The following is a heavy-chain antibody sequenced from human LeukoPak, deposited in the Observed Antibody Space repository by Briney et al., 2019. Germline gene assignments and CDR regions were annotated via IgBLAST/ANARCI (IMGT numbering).Heavy chain of an antibody. Sequence: SETLTLTCTVSGVSMSAYQWSWVRQSPEKGLEWIGCINTKGETSYNPSLKSRVTTSVDTSKSQFSLRLTSVTAADTAVYYRATSNDAKIAPFDHWGQGAPVTVSS. J-gene: IGHJ5*02. CDR1: GVSMSAYQ. CDR3: ATSNDAKIAPFDH. D-gene: IGHD2-21*01. V-gene: IGHV4-4*09. CDR2: INTKGET.